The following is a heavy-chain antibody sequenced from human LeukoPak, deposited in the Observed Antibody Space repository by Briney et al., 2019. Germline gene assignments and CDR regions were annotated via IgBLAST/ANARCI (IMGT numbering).Heavy chain of an antibody. CDR3: ARGDSCPTY. D-gene: IGHD2-15*01. CDR1: GFTFSSYW. V-gene: IGHV3-74*01. CDR2: IYTDGSTT. J-gene: IGHJ4*02. Sequence: PGGSLRLSCAASGFTFSSYWMHWVRQAPGKGLVWVSRIYTDGSTTNYADSVKGRFTISRDNAKNTLYLQMNSLRAEDTAVYYCARGDSCPTYWGQGTLVTVSS.